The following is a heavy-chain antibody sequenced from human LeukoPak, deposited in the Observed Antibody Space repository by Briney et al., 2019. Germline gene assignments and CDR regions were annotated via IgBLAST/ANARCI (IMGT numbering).Heavy chain of an antibody. CDR2: MNPNSGNT. J-gene: IGHJ4*02. CDR1: GYTFTSYD. Sequence: GPSVKVSCKASGYTFTSYDINWVRQATGQGLEWMGWMNPNSGNTGYAQKFQGRVTMTRNTSISTAYMELSSLRSEDTAVYYCARDSAAAGIVDYWGQGTLVTVSS. V-gene: IGHV1-8*01. D-gene: IGHD6-13*01. CDR3: ARDSAAAGIVDY.